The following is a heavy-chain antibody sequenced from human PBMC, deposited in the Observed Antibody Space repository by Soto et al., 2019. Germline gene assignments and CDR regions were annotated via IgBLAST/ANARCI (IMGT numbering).Heavy chain of an antibody. CDR1: GGSISSYY. V-gene: IGHV4-59*01. D-gene: IGHD3-22*01. J-gene: IGHJ4*02. CDR2: VYYSGIP. CDR3: ARESYYYDNSGDKFGGFDS. Sequence: SETLSLTCTVSGGSISSYYWNWIRQPPGKGLEWIGYVYYSGIPNYNPSLKSRLTISVDTSKNQFSLKLSSVTAADTAVYYCARESYYYDNSGDKFGGFDSWGQGTLVTVSS.